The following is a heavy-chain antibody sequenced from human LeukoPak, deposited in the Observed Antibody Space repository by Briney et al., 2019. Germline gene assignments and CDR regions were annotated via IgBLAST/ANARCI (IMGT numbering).Heavy chain of an antibody. Sequence: GGSLRLSCAASGFTFNYYAMTWVRQALGKGLEWVSVISDTGGGTYYADSVKGRFTISRDNSKNTLYLQMNSLRAEDTAVYYCAKAIGNSGYDPSDYWGQGTLVTVSS. J-gene: IGHJ4*02. D-gene: IGHD5-12*01. CDR1: GFTFNYYA. CDR3: AKAIGNSGYDPSDY. CDR2: ISDTGGGT. V-gene: IGHV3-23*01.